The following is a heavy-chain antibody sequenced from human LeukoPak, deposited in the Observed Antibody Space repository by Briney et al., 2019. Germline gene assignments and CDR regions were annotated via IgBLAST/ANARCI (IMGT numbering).Heavy chain of an antibody. CDR2: IIPIFGTA. CDR1: GGTFSSYA. Sequence: ASVKVSCKASGGTFSSYAISWVRQAPGQGLEWMGGIIPIFGTANYAQKFQGRVTITADKSTSTAYMELSSLRSEDTAVYYCARTMGYYGSGSYYNLYYWGQGTLVTVSS. D-gene: IGHD3-10*01. V-gene: IGHV1-69*06. J-gene: IGHJ4*02. CDR3: ARTMGYYGSGSYYNLYY.